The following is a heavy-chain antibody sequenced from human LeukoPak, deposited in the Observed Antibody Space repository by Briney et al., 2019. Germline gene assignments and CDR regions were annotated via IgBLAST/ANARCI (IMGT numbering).Heavy chain of an antibody. J-gene: IGHJ4*02. Sequence: PGGSLRLSCAASGFTFSSYGMHWVRQAPGKGLEWVTVIWYDGSHKYYADSVKGRFTISRDNSKNTLYLQMNSLRAEDTAVYYCARGMTFVYGDYYIDYWGQGTLVTVSS. CDR2: IWYDGSHK. CDR3: ARGMTFVYGDYYIDY. CDR1: GFTFSSYG. D-gene: IGHD4-17*01. V-gene: IGHV3-33*01.